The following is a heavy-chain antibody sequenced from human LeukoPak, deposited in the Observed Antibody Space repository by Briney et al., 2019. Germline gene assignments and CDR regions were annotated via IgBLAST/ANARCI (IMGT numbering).Heavy chain of an antibody. Sequence: GASVKVSCKASGYTFTSYGISWVRQAPGQGLEWMGWISAYNGNTNYAQKLQGRVTMTTDTSTSTAYMELRSLRSDDTAVYYCARVLSYDILTGYYKGGYFDYWGQGTLVTVSS. J-gene: IGHJ4*02. CDR1: GYTFTSYG. CDR3: ARVLSYDILTGYYKGGYFDY. CDR2: ISAYNGNT. V-gene: IGHV1-18*01. D-gene: IGHD3-9*01.